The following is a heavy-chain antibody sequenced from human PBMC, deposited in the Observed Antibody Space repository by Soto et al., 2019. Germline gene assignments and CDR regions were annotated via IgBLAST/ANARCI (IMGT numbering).Heavy chain of an antibody. V-gene: IGHV3-11*01. CDR3: AWTMVRGVIRGPAY. D-gene: IGHD3-10*01. Sequence: KTGGSLRLSCAASGFTFSDYYMSWIRQAPGKGLEWVSYISSSGSTIYYADSVKGRFTISRDNAKNALYLQMNSLRAEDTAVYYCAWTMVRGVIRGPAYWGQGTLVTVSS. CDR1: GFTFSDYY. CDR2: ISSSGSTI. J-gene: IGHJ4*02.